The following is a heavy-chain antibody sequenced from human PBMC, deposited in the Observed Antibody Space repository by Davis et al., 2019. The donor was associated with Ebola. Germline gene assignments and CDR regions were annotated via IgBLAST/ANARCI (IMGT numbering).Heavy chain of an antibody. J-gene: IGHJ6*04. V-gene: IGHV4-4*02. CDR3: ARGLPRIAVAGTDYYYGMDV. D-gene: IGHD6-19*01. CDR1: GGSISSSNW. Sequence: MPSETLSLTCAVSGGSISSSNWWSWVRQPPGKGLEWIGEIYHSGSTNYNPSLKSRVTISVDTSKNQFSLKLSSVTAADTAVYYCARGLPRIAVAGTDYYYGMDVWGKGTTVTVSS. CDR2: IYHSGST.